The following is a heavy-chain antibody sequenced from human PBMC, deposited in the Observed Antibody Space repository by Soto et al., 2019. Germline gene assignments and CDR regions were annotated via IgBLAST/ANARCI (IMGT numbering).Heavy chain of an antibody. D-gene: IGHD2-2*02. CDR3: ARDGSGDIVVVPAAILLDP. Sequence: GGSLRLSCAASGFTFRTYGMHWVRQAPGKGLEWVSYISSSGSTIYYADSVKGRFTISRDNAKNSLYLQMNSLRAEDTAVYYCARDGSGDIVVVPAAILLDPWRQRTLVTVSS. J-gene: IGHJ5*02. CDR2: ISSSGSTI. CDR1: GFTFRTYG. V-gene: IGHV3-48*04.